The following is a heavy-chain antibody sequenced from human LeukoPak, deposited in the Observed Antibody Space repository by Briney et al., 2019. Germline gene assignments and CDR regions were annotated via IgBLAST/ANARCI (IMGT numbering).Heavy chain of an antibody. V-gene: IGHV4-59*01. J-gene: IGHJ4*02. D-gene: IGHD6-13*01. CDR2: IHSSGST. Sequence: PSETLSLTCTVSGVSIISYYWSWIRQPPGKGLEWIAFIHSSGSTGYNPSLKSRFTLSLDTSKNHFPLKVTSMTAADTGVYYCARSLPGAIGAADFWGQGTLVTVSS. CDR3: ARSLPGAIGAADF. CDR1: GVSIISYY.